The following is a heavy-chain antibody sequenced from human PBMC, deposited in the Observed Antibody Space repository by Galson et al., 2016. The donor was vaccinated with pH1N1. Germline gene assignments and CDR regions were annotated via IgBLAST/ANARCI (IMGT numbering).Heavy chain of an antibody. Sequence: SLRLSCAASGFTFSNYWMHWVRQDPGKGLVWVSRITNDGSTTNYADSVRGRFTISRDNAKNTRYLQMTSLRVEDTGVYYCTRDWGGWFDRVDAFDLWGQGTMVTVSS. CDR2: ITNDGSTT. V-gene: IGHV3-74*01. CDR1: GFTFSNYW. D-gene: IGHD3-16*01. J-gene: IGHJ3*01. CDR3: TRDWGGWFDRVDAFDL.